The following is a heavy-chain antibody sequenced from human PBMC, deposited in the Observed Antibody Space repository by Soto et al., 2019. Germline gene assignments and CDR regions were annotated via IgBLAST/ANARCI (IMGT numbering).Heavy chain of an antibody. D-gene: IGHD3-10*01. Sequence: QVQLQESGPGLVKLSQTLYLTCTVSGGSISSVDNYWRWIRQPPGKVQDWIGYIYYSGSTYYNPSLKSRVTIAVDTSKNQFSLKLSSVTAADTAVYYCARTELRTHRGRDYWGQETLVTVSS. J-gene: IGHJ4*02. CDR3: ARTELRTHRGRDY. CDR2: IYYSGST. V-gene: IGHV4-30-4*01. CDR1: GGSISSVDNY.